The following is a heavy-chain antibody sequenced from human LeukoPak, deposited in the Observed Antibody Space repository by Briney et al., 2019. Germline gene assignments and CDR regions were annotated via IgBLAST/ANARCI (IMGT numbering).Heavy chain of an antibody. CDR2: INPNNGGT. J-gene: IGHJ4*02. CDR3: ARVATVSWVFKFFVS. CDR1: GYTFTGHY. D-gene: IGHD4-17*01. Sequence: ASVKVSCKASGYTFTGHYMHWVRQAPGQGLEWMGWINPNNGGTNYAQKFQGRVTMTRDTSISTTYMELSRLSSDDTAVYYCARVATVSWVFKFFVSWGQGTLVTVSS. V-gene: IGHV1-2*02.